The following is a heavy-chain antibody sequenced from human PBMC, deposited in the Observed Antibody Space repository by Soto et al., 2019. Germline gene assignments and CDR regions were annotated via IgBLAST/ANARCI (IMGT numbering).Heavy chain of an antibody. CDR2: IYHTGST. CDR1: GASISSTNW. V-gene: IGHV4-4*02. D-gene: IGHD2-15*01. Sequence: QVQLQESGPRLVKPSGTLSLTCTVSGASISSTNWWTWVRQPPGKGLEWIGEIYHTGSTKYNPSLXSXVXMXLDKSNTQFSLNLSSVTAADTAVYYCATLPPRIVVVVLPIPTWGQGTLVTVSS. CDR3: ATLPPRIVVVVLPIPT. J-gene: IGHJ4*02.